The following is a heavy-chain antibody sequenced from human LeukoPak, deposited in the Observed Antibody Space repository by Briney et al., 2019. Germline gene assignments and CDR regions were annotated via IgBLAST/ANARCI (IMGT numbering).Heavy chain of an antibody. CDR2: ISSSSSYI. Sequence: GGSLRLSCAASGFTFSIYSINWVRQAPGKGLEWVSSISSSSSYIYYADSVKGRFTISRDNAKNSLYLQMNSLRAEDTAVYYCASQLKGATQDVWGQGTLVTVSS. CDR1: GFTFSIYS. J-gene: IGHJ4*02. CDR3: ASQLKGATQDV. V-gene: IGHV3-21*01. D-gene: IGHD1-26*01.